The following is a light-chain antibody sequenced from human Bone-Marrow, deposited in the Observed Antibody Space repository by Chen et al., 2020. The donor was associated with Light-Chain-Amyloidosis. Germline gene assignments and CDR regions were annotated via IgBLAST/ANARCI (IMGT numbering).Light chain of an antibody. CDR1: QTISSNY. CDR3: QQYGTSPLT. J-gene: IGKJ4*01. Sequence: EIVLTQSPGTLSLSPGEGANLSCRTSQTISSNYLTGYQQKFGQAPRLLIYGSSSRATGIPDRFTGSGSGTDFDLTIHRLVPEDFAMYYFQQYGTSPLTFGGGTKVEIK. V-gene: IGKV3-20*01. CDR2: GSS.